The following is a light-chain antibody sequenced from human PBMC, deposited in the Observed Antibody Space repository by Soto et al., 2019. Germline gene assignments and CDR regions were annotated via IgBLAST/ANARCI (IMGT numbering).Light chain of an antibody. CDR3: QQYDSTPPT. J-gene: IGKJ1*01. Sequence: EIVLTQSPGTLSLSPGERATLSCRASQSVNSNYLAWYQRKPSQAPRLLIYGASNRATDIPYRFSASGSGTDSTLTITRLEAEDFAVYYCQQYDSTPPTFGQGTKVEVK. CDR2: GAS. V-gene: IGKV3-20*01. CDR1: QSVNSNY.